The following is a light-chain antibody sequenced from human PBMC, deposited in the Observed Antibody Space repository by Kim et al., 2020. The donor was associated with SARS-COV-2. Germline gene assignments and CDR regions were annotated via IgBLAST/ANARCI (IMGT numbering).Light chain of an antibody. Sequence: SYELTQPSSVSVSPGQTARITCSGDVLAKKYVRWFLQRPGQAPVLVIYKDTERPSGIPDRFSGSSSGTTVTLTISGAQAEDEADYYCYSEADNDRVFGGGTQLTVL. CDR2: KDT. CDR3: YSEADNDRV. J-gene: IGLJ3*02. CDR1: VLAKKY. V-gene: IGLV3-27*01.